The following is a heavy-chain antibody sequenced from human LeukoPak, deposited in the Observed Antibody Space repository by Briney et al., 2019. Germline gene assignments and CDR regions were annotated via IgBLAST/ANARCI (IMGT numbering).Heavy chain of an antibody. D-gene: IGHD3-3*01. V-gene: IGHV3-7*01. CDR1: GFTFTDYW. CDR2: INQDGSKK. Sequence: GGSLRLSCTTSGFTFTDYWMTWVRQAPGKGLEWVANINQDGSKKFYVDSVKGRFTISRDNAKNSLYLQMNSLRAEDTAMYYCAKESENDFWSGSYSDLWGQGSLVIVSS. J-gene: IGHJ5*02. CDR3: AKESENDFWSGSYSDL.